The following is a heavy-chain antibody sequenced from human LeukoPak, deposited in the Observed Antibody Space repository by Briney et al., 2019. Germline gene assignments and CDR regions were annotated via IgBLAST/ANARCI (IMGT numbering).Heavy chain of an antibody. CDR2: ISSSSSYI. Sequence: GGSLRLSCAASGFTFSSYSMNWVRQAPGKGLEWVSSISSSSSYIYYADSVKGRFTISRDNAENSLYLQMNSLRAEDTAVYYCARDGWGLAVAVTFDYWGQGTLVTVSS. CDR3: ARDGWGLAVAVTFDY. D-gene: IGHD6-19*01. V-gene: IGHV3-21*01. J-gene: IGHJ4*02. CDR1: GFTFSSYS.